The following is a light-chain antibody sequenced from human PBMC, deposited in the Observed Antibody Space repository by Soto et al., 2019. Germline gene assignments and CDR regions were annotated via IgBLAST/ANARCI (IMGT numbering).Light chain of an antibody. CDR2: DAS. Sequence: EIVMTQSPATLSVSPGERDTLSCRASQSVSSNLAWYQQKPGQARRLLIYDASNRATGVPDRFSGSGSGTDFSLTISRLEPEDFAVYHCQQYSSSPRTFGQGTRLEI. CDR1: QSVSSN. J-gene: IGKJ5*01. CDR3: QQYSSSPRT. V-gene: IGKV3-20*01.